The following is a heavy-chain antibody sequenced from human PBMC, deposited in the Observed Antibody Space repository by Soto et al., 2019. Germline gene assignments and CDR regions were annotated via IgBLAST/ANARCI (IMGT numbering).Heavy chain of an antibody. CDR2: INPYNDNT. V-gene: IGHV1-18*01. CDR1: NYTFSSFG. J-gene: IGHJ4*02. Sequence: QVQLVQSGPEVKKPGASVRVSCKTSNYTFSSFGISRMRQAPGQGLEWMGWINPYNDNTNYAHNVQGRVTMSTDTSTSTAYMELRSLRSDDTAVYYCARDPFYSGSNLQVGFFDSWGQGTLVTVSS. D-gene: IGHD1-26*01. CDR3: ARDPFYSGSNLQVGFFDS.